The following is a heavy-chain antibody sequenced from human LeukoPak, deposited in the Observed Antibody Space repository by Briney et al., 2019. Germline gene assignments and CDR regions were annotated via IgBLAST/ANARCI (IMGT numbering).Heavy chain of an antibody. V-gene: IGHV3-9*01. J-gene: IGHJ4*02. D-gene: IGHD3-10*01. CDR3: AKDIYGSGATFDY. Sequence: HAGRSLRLSCAASGFTFDDYAMHWVRQAPGKGLEWVSGISWNSGSIGYADPVKGRFTISRDNAKNSLYLQMNSLRAEDTALYYCAKDIYGSGATFDYWGQGTLVTVSS. CDR2: ISWNSGSI. CDR1: GFTFDDYA.